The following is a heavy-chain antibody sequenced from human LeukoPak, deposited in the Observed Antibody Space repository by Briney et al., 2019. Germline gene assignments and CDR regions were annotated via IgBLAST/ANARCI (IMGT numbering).Heavy chain of an antibody. CDR2: ISSNGGGT. CDR3: AYSSGYYH. Sequence: PGRSLRLSCSTSGFTFSSYAMHWVRQAPGKRLEYVSAISSNGGGTYYADSVKGRFTISRDNSKNTLHLQMSSLRAEDTAVYYCAYSSGYYHWGQGTLVTVSS. V-gene: IGHV3-64D*06. J-gene: IGHJ5*02. CDR1: GFTFSSYA. D-gene: IGHD3-22*01.